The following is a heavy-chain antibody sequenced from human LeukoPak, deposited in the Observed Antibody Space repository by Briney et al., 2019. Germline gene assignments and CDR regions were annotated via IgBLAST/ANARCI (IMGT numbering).Heavy chain of an antibody. J-gene: IGHJ4*02. CDR1: GFTVSSNY. Sequence: GGSLRLSCAASGFTVSSNYMSWVRQAPGRGLEWVSSITTSGGTTYFADSVKGRFTISRDNSKNTLYLQMNSLRAEDTAVYYCARNYRRPLEFWGRGTRVTVSS. D-gene: IGHD3-10*01. V-gene: IGHV3-53*01. CDR2: ITTSGGTT. CDR3: ARNYRRPLEF.